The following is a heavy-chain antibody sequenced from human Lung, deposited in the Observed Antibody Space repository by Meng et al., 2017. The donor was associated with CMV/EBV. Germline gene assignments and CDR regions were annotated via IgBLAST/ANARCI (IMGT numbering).Heavy chain of an antibody. CDR3: ARDGPLRFLEWSPYYFDY. V-gene: IGHV1-18*01. D-gene: IGHD3-3*01. J-gene: IGHJ4*02. CDR2: ISGYTGNT. CDR1: GYTFTNYG. Sequence: ASVKVSCKASGYTFTNYGISWVRQAPGQGLEWMGWISGYTGNTNYAQKVQDRVIMTTDTPTSTAYMELRSLRSDDTAVYYCARDGPLRFLEWSPYYFDYWGQGTXVTVSS.